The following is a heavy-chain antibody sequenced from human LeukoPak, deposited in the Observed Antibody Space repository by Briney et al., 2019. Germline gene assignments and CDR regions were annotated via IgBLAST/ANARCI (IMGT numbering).Heavy chain of an antibody. CDR2: ISSNGDGT. J-gene: IGHJ4*02. CDR3: AKHYGSGTYYNYLDY. V-gene: IGHV3-23*01. CDR1: GFTFSSYA. Sequence: GGSLRLSCAASGFTFSSYAMSWVRRAPGKGLEWVSAISSNGDGTFYADSVKGQFTISRDNSQNTLYLQMNSLRAEDTAIYYCAKHYGSGTYYNYLDYWGQGTLVTVSS. D-gene: IGHD3-10*01.